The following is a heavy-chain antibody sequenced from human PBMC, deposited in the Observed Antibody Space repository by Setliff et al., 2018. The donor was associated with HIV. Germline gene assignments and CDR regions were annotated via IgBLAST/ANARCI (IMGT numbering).Heavy chain of an antibody. J-gene: IGHJ3*02. CDR3: ARDPGTGYDFLTGSTWAPDAFDI. Sequence: PGGSLRLSCTASGFTFSQYWMSWLRQAPGKGLEWVANIKQDGNEKYYVDSVKGRFTISRDNAKNSLYLQMNSLRAEDTAVYYCARDPGTGYDFLTGSTWAPDAFDIWGQGTM. CDR2: IKQDGNEK. CDR1: GFTFSQYW. V-gene: IGHV3-7*03. D-gene: IGHD3-9*01.